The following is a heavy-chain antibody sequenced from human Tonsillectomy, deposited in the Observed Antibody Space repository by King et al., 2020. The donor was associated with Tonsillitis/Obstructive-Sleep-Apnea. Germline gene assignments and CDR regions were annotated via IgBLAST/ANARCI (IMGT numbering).Heavy chain of an antibody. CDR3: ARDSMSHYFDSSAYYTFAY. V-gene: IGHV1-18*01. CDR1: GYSFTSYG. D-gene: IGHD3-22*01. J-gene: IGHJ4*02. Sequence: VQLVESGAEVKKPGASVKVSCKASGYSFTSYGISWVRQAPGQGLEWMGWISAYNGDTNYEQKLQGRVTMTTDTSTSTAYMELRSLRSDDTAVYYCARDSMSHYFDSSAYYTFAYWGQGTLVTVSS. CDR2: ISAYNGDT.